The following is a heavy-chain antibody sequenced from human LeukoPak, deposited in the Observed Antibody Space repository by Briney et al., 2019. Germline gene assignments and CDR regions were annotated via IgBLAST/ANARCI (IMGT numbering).Heavy chain of an antibody. CDR1: GYTFTGYY. CDR3: ARRAVAGTGDYYYYYMDV. V-gene: IGHV1-2*02. CDR2: INPNSGGT. D-gene: IGHD6-19*01. Sequence: ASVKVSCKASGYTFTGYYMHWVRQAPGQGLEWMGWINPNSGGTNYAQKFQGRVTMTRDTSVSTAYMELSRLRSDDTAAHYCARRAVAGTGDYYYYYMDVWGKGTTVTVSS. J-gene: IGHJ6*03.